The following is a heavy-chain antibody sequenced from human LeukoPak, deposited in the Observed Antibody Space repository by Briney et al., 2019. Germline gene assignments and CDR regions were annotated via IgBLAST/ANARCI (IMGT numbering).Heavy chain of an antibody. V-gene: IGHV3-33*08. CDR3: ARHPIAVAGNEFSDY. CDR1: GFTFSSYG. D-gene: IGHD6-19*01. CDR2: IRYDGSNK. J-gene: IGHJ4*02. Sequence: GGSLRLSCAASGFTFSSYGMHWVRQAPGKGLEWVAFIRYDGSNKYYADSVKGRFTISRDNAKNSLYLQMNSLRAEDTAVYYCARHPIAVAGNEFSDYWGQGTLVTVSS.